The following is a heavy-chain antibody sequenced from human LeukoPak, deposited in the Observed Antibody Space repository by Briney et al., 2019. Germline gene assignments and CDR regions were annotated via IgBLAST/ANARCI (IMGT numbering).Heavy chain of an antibody. CDR3: ARLISSRDY. Sequence: SETLSLTCAVYGGSFSGYYWSWIRQPPGKGLEWIGEINHSRSTNYNPSLKSRVTISVDTSKNQFSLKLSSVTAADTAVYYCARLISSRDYWGQGTLVTVSS. CDR2: INHSRST. J-gene: IGHJ4*02. D-gene: IGHD3-16*01. CDR1: GGSFSGYY. V-gene: IGHV4-34*01.